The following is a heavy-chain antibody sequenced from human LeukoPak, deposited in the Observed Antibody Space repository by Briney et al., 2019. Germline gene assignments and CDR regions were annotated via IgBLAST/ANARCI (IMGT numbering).Heavy chain of an antibody. CDR1: GYTFTSYD. D-gene: IGHD3-16*02. CDR2: MNPNSGNT. Sequence: ASVKVSCKASGYTFTSYDINWVRQATGQGLEWMGWMNPNSGNTGYSQKFQGRVTITRDTSASTAYMELSSLRSEDTAVYYCARVDRFSLDYWGQGTLVTVSS. CDR3: ARVDRFSLDY. V-gene: IGHV1-8*01. J-gene: IGHJ4*02.